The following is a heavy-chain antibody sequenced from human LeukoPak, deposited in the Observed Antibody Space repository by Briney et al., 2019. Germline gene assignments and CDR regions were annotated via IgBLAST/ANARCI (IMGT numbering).Heavy chain of an antibody. CDR1: GYTFTSYD. J-gene: IGHJ4*02. CDR2: MNPNSGNT. Sequence: GASVKVSCKASGYTFTSYDINWVRPATGQGLEWMGWMNPNSGNTGYAQKFQGRVTMTRNTSISTAYMELSSLRSEDTAVYYCARAGRIGYSSSGFDYWGQGTLVTVSS. CDR3: ARAGRIGYSSSGFDY. D-gene: IGHD6-13*01. V-gene: IGHV1-8*01.